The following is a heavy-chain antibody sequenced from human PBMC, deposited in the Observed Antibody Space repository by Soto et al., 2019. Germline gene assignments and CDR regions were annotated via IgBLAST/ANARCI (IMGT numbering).Heavy chain of an antibody. D-gene: IGHD6-19*01. V-gene: IGHV3-33*01. J-gene: IGHJ4*02. CDR3: ARGPEYSSGWTFGY. CDR1: GFTFSSYG. CDR2: IWYDGSNK. Sequence: PGGSLRLSCAASGFTFSSYGMHWVRQAPGKGLEWVAVIWYDGSNKYYADSVKGRFTISRDNSKNTLYLQMNSLRAEDTAVYYCARGPEYSSGWTFGYWGQGTLVTVSS.